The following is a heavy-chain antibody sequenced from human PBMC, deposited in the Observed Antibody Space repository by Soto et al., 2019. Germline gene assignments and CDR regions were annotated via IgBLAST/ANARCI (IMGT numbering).Heavy chain of an antibody. V-gene: IGHV3-33*06. D-gene: IGHD2-2*01. CDR2: ICHDGSKK. J-gene: IGHJ4*02. Sequence: GGSLRLSFAASGFTFSSYGMHWVRQAPGKGLEWVAVICHDGSKKYYADSVKVRFTISIDNSNNTLYLQMNSLRADDTAVFYCANGHQAGKLMGYXWGQVTLFTVSX. CDR3: ANGHQAGKLMGYX. CDR1: GFTFSSYG.